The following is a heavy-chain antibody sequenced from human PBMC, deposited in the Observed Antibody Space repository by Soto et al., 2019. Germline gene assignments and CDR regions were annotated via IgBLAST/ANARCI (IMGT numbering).Heavy chain of an antibody. CDR3: ARRDNSGSFYFDN. Sequence: EVQLLESGGGWIQPGGSLRLSCAPSIFTFSSYAMSWVRQASGQGLEWVSAISTSGGTTFYADSVKGRSTISRDNSKNTLYLQMNSLRAEDTAVYYCARRDNSGSFYFDNWGQGTLVTVSS. J-gene: IGHJ4*02. CDR1: IFTFSSYA. CDR2: ISTSGGTT. D-gene: IGHD3-22*01. V-gene: IGHV3-23*01.